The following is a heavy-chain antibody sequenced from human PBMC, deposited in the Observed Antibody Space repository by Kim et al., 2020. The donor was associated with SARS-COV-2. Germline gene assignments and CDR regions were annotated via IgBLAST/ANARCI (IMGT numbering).Heavy chain of an antibody. D-gene: IGHD3-22*01. V-gene: IGHV1-18*01. CDR3: ARSAMIVVVRDAFDI. J-gene: IGHJ3*02. Sequence: QKLQGRVTMTTDTSTSTAYMELRSLRSDDTAVYYCARSAMIVVVRDAFDIWGQGTMVTVSS.